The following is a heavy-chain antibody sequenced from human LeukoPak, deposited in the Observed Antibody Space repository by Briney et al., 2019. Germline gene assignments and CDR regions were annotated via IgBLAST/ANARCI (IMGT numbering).Heavy chain of an antibody. CDR1: GYTFTGYY. V-gene: IGHV1-2*02. J-gene: IGHJ4*02. CDR3: ARVRRSSSSWYSYYFDY. Sequence: ASVKVSCKASGYTFTGYYMHWVRQAPGQGLEWMGWINPNSGGTNYARKFQGRVTMTRDTSISTAYMELSRLRSDDTAVYYCARVRRSSSSWYSYYFDYWGQGTLVTVSS. D-gene: IGHD6-13*01. CDR2: INPNSGGT.